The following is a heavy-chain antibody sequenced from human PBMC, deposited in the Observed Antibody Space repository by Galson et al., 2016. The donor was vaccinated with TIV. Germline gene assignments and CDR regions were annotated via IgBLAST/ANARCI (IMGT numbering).Heavy chain of an antibody. V-gene: IGHV3-33*01. D-gene: IGHD4/OR15-4a*01. CDR3: GRDLAWGANCVDQ. Sequence: SLRLSCAASGFTFSSSGMHWVRQAPGKGLEWVAVIWYDGSQKYHADSVKGRFIISRDRAKKTLYLQMNSLRVEDTAVYYCGRDLAWGANCVDQWGLGTRVTVTS. CDR1: GFTFSSSG. J-gene: IGHJ4*02. CDR2: IWYDGSQK.